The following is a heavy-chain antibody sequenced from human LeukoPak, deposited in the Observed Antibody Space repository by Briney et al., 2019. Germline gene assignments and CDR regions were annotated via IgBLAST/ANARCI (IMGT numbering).Heavy chain of an antibody. D-gene: IGHD2-21*01. CDR3: ARESHYSLMDV. V-gene: IGHV4-30-2*01. Sequence: SETLSLTCAVSGGSISSGGYSWSWIRQPPGKGLEWVGYIHHSGSTYYNPSLKSRVTISVDWSKNQFSLRLSSVTAADTAVYCCARESHYSLMDVWGQGTTVTVSS. CDR2: IHHSGST. CDR1: GGSISSGGYS. J-gene: IGHJ6*02.